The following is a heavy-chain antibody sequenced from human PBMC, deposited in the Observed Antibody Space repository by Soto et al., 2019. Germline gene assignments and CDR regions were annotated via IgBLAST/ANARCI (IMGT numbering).Heavy chain of an antibody. Sequence: EVQLLESGGGLVQPGGSRRLSCAASGFTFSDYALTWDRQAPGKGLEWVSTVSGRGGTTNFADSVKGRFAISRDNFNGILYLQMNSLRAEDTAMYYCVKPNFYAASGDNHFGHWGQGTLVTVSS. V-gene: IGHV3-23*01. D-gene: IGHD6-19*01. CDR3: VKPNFYAASGDNHFGH. J-gene: IGHJ4*02. CDR2: VSGRGGTT. CDR1: GFTFSDYA.